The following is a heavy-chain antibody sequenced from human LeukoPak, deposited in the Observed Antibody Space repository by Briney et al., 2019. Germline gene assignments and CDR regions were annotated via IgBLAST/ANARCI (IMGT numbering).Heavy chain of an antibody. Sequence: PGGSLRLSCAASGFTVSSNYMSWVRQAPGKGLEWVSIIYAGGSTYYADSVKGRFTISRDNSKNTLYLQMNSLRAEDTAVYYCARDLRTAYYYDSSGYYSPWGQGTLV. V-gene: IGHV3-53*01. J-gene: IGHJ5*02. CDR2: IYAGGST. D-gene: IGHD3-22*01. CDR3: ARDLRTAYYYDSSGYYSP. CDR1: GFTVSSNY.